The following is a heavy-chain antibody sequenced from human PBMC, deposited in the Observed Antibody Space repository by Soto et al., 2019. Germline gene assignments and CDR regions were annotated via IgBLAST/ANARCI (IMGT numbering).Heavy chain of an antibody. Sequence: QVQLVQSGAEVKKPGSSVKVSCKASGGTFSSYAISWVRQAPGQGLEWMGGIIPIFGTANYAQKFQGRVTITADESTSTAYMELSSLRSEDTAVYYCATGVHYYDSSGHSEFDYWGQGTLVTVSS. CDR3: ATGVHYYDSSGHSEFDY. J-gene: IGHJ4*02. V-gene: IGHV1-69*01. CDR1: GGTFSSYA. D-gene: IGHD3-22*01. CDR2: IIPIFGTA.